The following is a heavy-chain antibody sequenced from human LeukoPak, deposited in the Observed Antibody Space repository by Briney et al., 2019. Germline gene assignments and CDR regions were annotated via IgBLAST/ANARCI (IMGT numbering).Heavy chain of an antibody. D-gene: IGHD6-13*01. CDR3: AREKGAAAGYFDN. Sequence: GGSLRLSCAASGFTFSNYWMTWVRQAPGKGLEWVSYISSSGSTIYYADSVKGRFTVSRDNAKNSLFLQMNSLRAEDTAVYYCAREKGAAAGYFDNWGQGTLVTVPS. V-gene: IGHV3-48*03. CDR1: GFTFSNYW. CDR2: ISSSGSTI. J-gene: IGHJ4*02.